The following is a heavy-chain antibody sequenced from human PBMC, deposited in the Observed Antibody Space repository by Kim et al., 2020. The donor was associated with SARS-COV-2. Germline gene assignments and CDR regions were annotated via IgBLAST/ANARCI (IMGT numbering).Heavy chain of an antibody. CDR2: IRSKANSYAT. Sequence: GGSLRLSCAASGFTFSGSAIHWVRQASGKGLAWVGRIRSKANSYATAYAASVRGRFSISRDDSKNTAYLQMNNLKTEDTAVYYFTSVPAMTSAFWDAFD. J-gene: IGHJ3*02. CDR3: TSVPAMTSAFWDAFD. V-gene: IGHV3-73*01. CDR1: GFTFSGSA. D-gene: IGHD3-3*01.